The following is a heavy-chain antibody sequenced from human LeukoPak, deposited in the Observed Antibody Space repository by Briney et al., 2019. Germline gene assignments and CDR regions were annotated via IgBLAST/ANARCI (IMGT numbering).Heavy chain of an antibody. D-gene: IGHD3-16*02. Sequence: PGGSLRLSCAAPGFTFSSYGMHWVRQAPGKGLEWVAVISYDGSNKYYADSVKGRFTISRDNSKNTLYLQMNSLRAEDTAVYYCARIPYYDYVWGSYRYTPYYFDYWGQGTLVTVSS. V-gene: IGHV3-30*03. CDR1: GFTFSSYG. CDR3: ARIPYYDYVWGSYRYTPYYFDY. J-gene: IGHJ4*02. CDR2: ISYDGSNK.